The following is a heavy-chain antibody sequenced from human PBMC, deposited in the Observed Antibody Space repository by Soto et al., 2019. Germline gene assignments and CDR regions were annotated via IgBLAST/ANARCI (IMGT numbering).Heavy chain of an antibody. CDR2: INPNSGGT. J-gene: IGHJ3*02. V-gene: IGHV1-2*02. Sequence: ASVKVSCKASGYTFTGYYMHWVRQAPGQGLEWMGWINPNSGGTNYAQKFQGRVTMTRDTSISTAYMELSRLRSDDTAVYYCARTPNTLFLRSATDAFDIWGQGTMVTVSS. CDR3: ARTPNTLFLRSATDAFDI. CDR1: GYTFTGYY.